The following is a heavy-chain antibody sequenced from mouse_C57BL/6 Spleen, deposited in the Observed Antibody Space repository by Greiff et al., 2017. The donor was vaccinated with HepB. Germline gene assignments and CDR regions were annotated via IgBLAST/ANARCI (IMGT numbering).Heavy chain of an antibody. CDR3: AREEDGYFWYFEV. CDR2: IYPGDGDT. CDR1: GYAFSSSW. J-gene: IGHJ1*03. D-gene: IGHD2-3*01. V-gene: IGHV1-82*01. Sequence: QVQLQQSGPELVKPGASVKISCKASGYAFSSSWMNWVKQRPGKGLEWIGRIYPGDGDTNYNGKFKGKATLTADKSSSTAYMQLSSLTSEDSAVYFCAREEDGYFWYFEVWGTGTTVTVSS.